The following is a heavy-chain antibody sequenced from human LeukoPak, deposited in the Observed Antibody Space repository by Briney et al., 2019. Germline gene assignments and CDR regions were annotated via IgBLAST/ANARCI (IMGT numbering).Heavy chain of an antibody. CDR1: GFTVSSNY. CDR3: AKPGGVHSSSWYLYFDD. CDR2: IYSGGST. D-gene: IGHD6-13*01. J-gene: IGHJ4*02. V-gene: IGHV3-53*01. Sequence: GGSLRLSCAASGFTVSSNYMSWVRQAPGKGLEWVSVIYSGGSTYYADSVKGRLTISRDNSKNTLYLQMNSLRAEDTPVYYCAKPGGVHSSSWYLYFDDWGQGTLVTVSS.